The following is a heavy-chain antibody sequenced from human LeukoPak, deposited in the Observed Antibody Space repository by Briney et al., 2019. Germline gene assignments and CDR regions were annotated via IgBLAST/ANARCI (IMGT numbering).Heavy chain of an antibody. CDR3: ARVGSSYGSGSPSFHYYYMDV. CDR2: IYYSGST. Sequence: SETLSLTCTVSGGSISSYYWSWIRQPPGKGLEWIGYIYYSGSTNYNPSLKSRVTISVDTSKNQFSLKLSSVTAADTAAYYCARVGSSYGSGSPSFHYYYMDVWGKGTTVTVSS. D-gene: IGHD3-10*01. CDR1: GGSISSYY. J-gene: IGHJ6*03. V-gene: IGHV4-59*01.